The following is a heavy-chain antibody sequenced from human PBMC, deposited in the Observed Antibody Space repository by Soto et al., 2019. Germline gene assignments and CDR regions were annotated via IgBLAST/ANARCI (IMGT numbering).Heavy chain of an antibody. CDR2: ISAYNGNT. D-gene: IGHD3-10*01. V-gene: IGHV1-18*01. Sequence: QVQLVQSGAEVKKPGASVKVSCKASGYTFTSYGISWVRQAPGQGLEWMGWISAYNGNTNYAQKLQGRVTMTTDTSTSTAYMELRSLRPDDTAVYYCARDLTRRGSGSPIGDWGQGTLVTVSS. CDR1: GYTFTSYG. CDR3: ARDLTRRGSGSPIGD. J-gene: IGHJ4*02.